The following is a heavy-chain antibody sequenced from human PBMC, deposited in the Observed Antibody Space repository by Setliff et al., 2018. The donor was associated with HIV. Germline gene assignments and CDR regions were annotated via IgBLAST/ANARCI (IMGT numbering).Heavy chain of an antibody. V-gene: IGHV4-39*01. Sequence: GGSTTSSTYYWGWIRQPPGRGLEWIGSVSYSGRTYYNPSLKSRVTISIDTSKNQFSLNLSSVTAADTAVYYCVRHNPTMVTDGYDIWGQGTKVTVSS. CDR3: VRHNPTMVTDGYDI. CDR1: GGSTTSSTYY. CDR2: VSYSGRT. J-gene: IGHJ3*02. D-gene: IGHD2-21*02.